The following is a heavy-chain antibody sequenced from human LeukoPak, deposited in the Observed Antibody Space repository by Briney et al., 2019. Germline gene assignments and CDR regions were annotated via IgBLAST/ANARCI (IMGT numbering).Heavy chain of an antibody. J-gene: IGHJ5*02. CDR1: GYTFTVYY. CDR3: ARDYCSSTSCPISP. CDR2: INPNSGGT. Sequence: ASVKVSCKASGYTFTVYYMHWVRQAPGQGLEWMGWINPNSGGTNYAQKFPGRVTMTRDTSITTTYMELSRLRSDDTAVYYCARDYCSSTSCPISPWGQGTLVTVSS. D-gene: IGHD2-2*01. V-gene: IGHV1-2*02.